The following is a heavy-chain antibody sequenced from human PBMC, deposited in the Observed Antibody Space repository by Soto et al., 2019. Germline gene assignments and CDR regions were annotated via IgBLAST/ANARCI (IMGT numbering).Heavy chain of an antibody. CDR2: IYYSGST. J-gene: IGHJ4*02. Sequence: PSETLSLTCTVSGGSISSYYWSWIRQPPGKGLEWIGYIYYSGSTNYNPSLKSRVTISVDTSKNQFSLRLNSVTAADTALYYCARSSIEPRVFMYPFDSWGQGTLVTVSS. V-gene: IGHV4-59*08. CDR1: GGSISSYY. D-gene: IGHD6-6*01. CDR3: ARSSIEPRVFMYPFDS.